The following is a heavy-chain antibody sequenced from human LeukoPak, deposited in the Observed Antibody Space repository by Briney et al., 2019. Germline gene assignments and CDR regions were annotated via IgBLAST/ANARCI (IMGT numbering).Heavy chain of an antibody. D-gene: IGHD3-10*01. V-gene: IGHV4-59*01. J-gene: IGHJ4*02. Sequence: SETLSLTCTVSGGSISSYYWSWIRQPPGKGLEWIGYIYYSGSTNYNPSLKSRVTISVDTSKNQFSLKLSSVTAADTAVYYCARSPTLYFGADYWGQGTLVSVSS. CDR1: GGSISSYY. CDR3: ARSPTLYFGADY. CDR2: IYYSGST.